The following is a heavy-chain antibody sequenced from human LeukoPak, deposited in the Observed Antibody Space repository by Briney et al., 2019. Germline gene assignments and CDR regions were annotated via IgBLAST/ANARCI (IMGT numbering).Heavy chain of an antibody. D-gene: IGHD1-26*01. J-gene: IGHJ6*02. CDR2: ISGSGGST. Sequence: PGGSLRLSCAASGFTFSSYAMSWVRQAPGKGLEWVSAISGSGGSTYYADSVKGRFTISRDNSKNTLYLEMNSLRAGDTAVYYCAREVISGSHNYYNGMDVWGQGTTVTVSS. CDR1: GFTFSSYA. CDR3: AREVISGSHNYYNGMDV. V-gene: IGHV3-23*01.